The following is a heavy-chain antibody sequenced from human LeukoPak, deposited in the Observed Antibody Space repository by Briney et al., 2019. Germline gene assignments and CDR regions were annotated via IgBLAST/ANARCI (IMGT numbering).Heavy chain of an antibody. CDR3: ARAPDIVVVPAAKERSFDI. D-gene: IGHD2-2*01. V-gene: IGHV4-34*01. CDR2: INHSGST. Sequence: SETLSLTCAVYGGSFSGYYWSWIAQPPGKGLEWIGEINHSGSTNYNPSLKSRVTISVDTSKNQFSLKLSSVTAADTAVYYCARAPDIVVVPAAKERSFDIWGQGTMVTVSS. CDR1: GGSFSGYY. J-gene: IGHJ3*02.